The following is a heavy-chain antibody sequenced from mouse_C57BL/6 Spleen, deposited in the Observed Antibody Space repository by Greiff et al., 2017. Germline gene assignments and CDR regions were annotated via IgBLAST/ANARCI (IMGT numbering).Heavy chain of an antibody. Sequence: QVQLQQSGAELVRPGASVTLSCKASGYTFTDYEMHWVKQTPVHGLEWIGAIDPETGGTAYNQKFKGKAILTADKSSSTAYMELRSLTSEYSAVYYCTRSASYYYGSSSWFAYWGQGTLVTVSA. CDR2: IDPETGGT. D-gene: IGHD1-1*01. V-gene: IGHV1-15*01. J-gene: IGHJ3*01. CDR3: TRSASYYYGSSSWFAY. CDR1: GYTFTDYE.